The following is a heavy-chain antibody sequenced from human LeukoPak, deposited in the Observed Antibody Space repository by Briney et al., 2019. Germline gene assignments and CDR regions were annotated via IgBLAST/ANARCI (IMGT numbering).Heavy chain of an antibody. Sequence: ASVKVSCKASGYTFTGYYMHWVRQAPGQGLEWMGRINPNSGGTSYAQKFQGRVTMTRDTSISTAYMELSRLRSDDTAVYYCARGPPPSLWFGELPGSWFDPWGQGTLVTVSS. CDR1: GYTFTGYY. J-gene: IGHJ5*02. D-gene: IGHD3-10*01. CDR3: ARGPPPSLWFGELPGSWFDP. CDR2: INPNSGGT. V-gene: IGHV1-2*06.